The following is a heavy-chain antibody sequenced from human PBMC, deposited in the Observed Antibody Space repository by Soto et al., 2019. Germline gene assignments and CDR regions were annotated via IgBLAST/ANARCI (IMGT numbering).Heavy chain of an antibody. D-gene: IGHD2-2*01. V-gene: IGHV1-46*03. CDR1: GYTFTGYF. J-gene: IGHJ6*03. CDR3: AREGLDIVVVPADHYYYYYMDV. Sequence: ASVKVSCKASGYTFTGYFMHWVRQAPGQGLEWKGIINPSGGSTSYAQKFQGRVTMTRDTSTSTVYMELSSLRSEDTAVYYCAREGLDIVVVPADHYYYYYMDVWRKGATVTVSS. CDR2: INPSGGST.